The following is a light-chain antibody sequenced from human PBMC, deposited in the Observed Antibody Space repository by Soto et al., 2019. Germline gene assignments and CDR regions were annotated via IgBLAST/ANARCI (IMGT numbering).Light chain of an antibody. CDR1: QTVSSW. J-gene: IGKJ2*01. V-gene: IGKV1-5*03. Sequence: DIQMTQFPSTLSASIGDRVTITCRASQTVSSWLAWYQQKPGKAPKLLIYKPSNLESGGPSRFNGSGSGTEFTLAISSLQPDDFATYYCQQYNPYSPYTFGQGTRLEI. CDR2: KPS. CDR3: QQYNPYSPYT.